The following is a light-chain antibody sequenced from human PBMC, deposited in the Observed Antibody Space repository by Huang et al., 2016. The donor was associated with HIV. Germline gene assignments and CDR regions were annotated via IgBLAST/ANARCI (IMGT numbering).Light chain of an antibody. V-gene: IGKV3-20*01. J-gene: IGKJ2*01. CDR3: QHYGSPGT. Sequence: EIVLTQSPGNLSLSPGERATLAFRASQSVRSNNLAWYQQKPGQAPRLLIYGAYTRATCIPDRFSGSGSETDFSLTISRLEPEDFAVYYCQHYGSPGTFGQGTKLEI. CDR1: QSVRSNN. CDR2: GAY.